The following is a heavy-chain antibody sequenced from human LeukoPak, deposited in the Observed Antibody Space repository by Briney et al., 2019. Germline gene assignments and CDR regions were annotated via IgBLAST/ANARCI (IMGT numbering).Heavy chain of an antibody. Sequence: GESLKISCKGSEYSFTSYWIGWVRQMPGKGLEWMGIIYPGDSDTRYSPSFQGQVTFSADKSISTAYPQWSSLKASDTAVYYCARTTHYYYYMDVWGKGTTVTVSS. CDR2: IYPGDSDT. CDR1: EYSFTSYW. V-gene: IGHV5-51*01. CDR3: ARTTHYYYYMDV. J-gene: IGHJ6*03. D-gene: IGHD1-14*01.